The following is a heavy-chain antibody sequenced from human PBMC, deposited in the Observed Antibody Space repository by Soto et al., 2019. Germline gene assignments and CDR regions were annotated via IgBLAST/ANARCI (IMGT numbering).Heavy chain of an antibody. Sequence: SETLSLTCTVSGGSINSGDYYWTWVRQPPGKGLEWIGNIFHSGSPYYPPSLQSRVTISLDTSNNHFSLKLSSVTPADTAVYYCARDGYYGSGTYYNFYSGMDVWGQGTTVTVSS. CDR2: IFHSGSP. V-gene: IGHV4-30-4*01. CDR1: GGSINSGDYY. D-gene: IGHD3-10*01. CDR3: ARDGYYGSGTYYNFYSGMDV. J-gene: IGHJ6*02.